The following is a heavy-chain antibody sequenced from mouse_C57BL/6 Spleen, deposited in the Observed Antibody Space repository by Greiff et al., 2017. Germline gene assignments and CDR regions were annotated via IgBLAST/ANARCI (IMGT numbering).Heavy chain of an antibody. D-gene: IGHD2-12*01. CDR2: FYPGDGDT. CDR1: GYAFSSSW. CDR3: ARLRAFAY. Sequence: QVQLQQSGPELVKPGASVKISCKASGYAFSSSWMNWVKQRPGKGLEWIGRFYPGDGDTNYNGKFKGKATLTADKSSSTAYMQLSSLTSEDSAVYFCARLRAFAYWGQGTLVTVSA. J-gene: IGHJ3*01. V-gene: IGHV1-82*01.